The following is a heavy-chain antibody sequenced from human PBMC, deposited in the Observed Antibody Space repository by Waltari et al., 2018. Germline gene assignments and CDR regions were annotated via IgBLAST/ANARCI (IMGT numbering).Heavy chain of an antibody. CDR3: TRDLCDVVGPAATKRDGMDV. Sequence: EVQLVESGGGLVQPGRSLRLSCTASGFTFGDYAMSWVRQAPGKGLAWVGLIRSKAYGGKTENAGAVKGKFTSSREESKSIAYRQMNSLKSEDTAVYYCTRDLCDVVGPAATKRDGMDVWGQGTTVTVSS. CDR2: IRSKAYGGKT. CDR1: GFTFGDYA. J-gene: IGHJ6*02. D-gene: IGHD2-2*01. V-gene: IGHV3-49*04.